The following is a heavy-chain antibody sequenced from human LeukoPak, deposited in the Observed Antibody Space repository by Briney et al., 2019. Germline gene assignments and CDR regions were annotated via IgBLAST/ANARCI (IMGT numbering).Heavy chain of an antibody. CDR2: IKYDGSEQ. V-gene: IGHV3-7*03. J-gene: IGHJ4*02. Sequence: GGSLRLSCVASGFPFSSYWMNWVRQAPGKGPEWVANIKYDGSEQYYVDSVKGRFSISRDNTKNLLYLQMNSLRVEDTAVYYCARDYGWSFANWGQGTLVTVSS. CDR3: ARDYGWSFAN. D-gene: IGHD3-10*01. CDR1: GFPFSSYW.